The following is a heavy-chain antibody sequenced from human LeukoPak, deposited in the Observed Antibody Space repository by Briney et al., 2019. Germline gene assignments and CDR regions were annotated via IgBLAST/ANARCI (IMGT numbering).Heavy chain of an antibody. CDR1: GFTVTINH. J-gene: IGHJ3*01. CDR2: LYSDGRT. V-gene: IGHV3-53*01. CDR3: ATSSLGWGPDAFDV. D-gene: IGHD6-19*01. Sequence: GGSLRLSCAASGFTVTINHMSWVRQAPGKGLEWVSVLYSDGRTFYPASVKGRFTISRDSSKTTLYLQMNSLRAEDTALYYCATSSLGWGPDAFDVWGPGKVVTVSS.